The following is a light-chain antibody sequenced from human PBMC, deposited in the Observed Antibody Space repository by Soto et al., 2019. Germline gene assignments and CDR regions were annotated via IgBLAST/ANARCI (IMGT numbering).Light chain of an antibody. CDR3: SSYAGSNNLGV. J-gene: IGLJ2*01. V-gene: IGLV2-8*01. CDR2: EVS. CDR1: SSDVGGYKY. Sequence: QSALTQPPSASGSPGRSVTISCTGTSSDVGGYKYVSWYQQHPGKAPKLMIYEVSKRPSGVPDRFSGSKSGNTASLTVSGLQAEDEADYYCSSYAGSNNLGVFGGGTKLTVL.